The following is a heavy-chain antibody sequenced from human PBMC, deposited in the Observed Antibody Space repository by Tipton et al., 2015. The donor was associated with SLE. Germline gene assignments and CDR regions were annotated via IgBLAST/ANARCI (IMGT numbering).Heavy chain of an antibody. V-gene: IGHV4-34*01. CDR1: GESFSGSY. CDR2: ISLGEGT. CDR3: ARGLDRAKTGY. Sequence: TLSLTCAVYGESFSGSYWGWIRQPPGKGLEWIGEISLGEGTNYNPSLKSRVIISEDTSKKQFSLKLDSVTAADTAVYFCARGLDRAKTGYWGQGTLVTVSS. J-gene: IGHJ4*02. D-gene: IGHD1-14*01.